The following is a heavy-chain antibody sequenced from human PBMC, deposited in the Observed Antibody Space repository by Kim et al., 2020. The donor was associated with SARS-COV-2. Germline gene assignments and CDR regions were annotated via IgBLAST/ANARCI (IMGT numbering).Heavy chain of an antibody. V-gene: IGHV3-11*01. CDR2: ISSSGSTI. CDR1: GFTFSDYY. Sequence: GGSLRLSCAASGFTFSDYYMSWIRQAPGKGLEWVSYISSSGSTIYYADSVKGRFTISRDNAKNSLYLQMNSLRAEDTAVYYCARGEVDTAMAYYYYYGMDVWGQGTTVTVSS. D-gene: IGHD5-18*01. CDR3: ARGEVDTAMAYYYYYGMDV. J-gene: IGHJ6*02.